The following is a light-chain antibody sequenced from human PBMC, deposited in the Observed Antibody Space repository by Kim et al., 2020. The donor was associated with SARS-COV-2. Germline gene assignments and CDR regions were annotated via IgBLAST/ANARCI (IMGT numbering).Light chain of an antibody. J-gene: IGLJ2*01. V-gene: IGLV2-14*03. Sequence: QSALTQPASVSGSPGQSITISCTGTSSDVGLYNYVSWYQQHPGKAPESIIYDVSNRPSGVSNRFSGSKSGNTASLTISGLQAEDEADYYCSSYTSTSTVVFGGGTKLTVL. CDR3: SSYTSTSTVV. CDR1: SSDVGLYNY. CDR2: DVS.